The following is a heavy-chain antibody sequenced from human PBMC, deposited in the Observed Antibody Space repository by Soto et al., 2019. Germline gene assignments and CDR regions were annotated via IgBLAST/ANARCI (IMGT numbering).Heavy chain of an antibody. J-gene: IGHJ4*02. CDR2: INPIVSMS. CDR1: GDTFSFYT. CDR3: AASYGSGYRAFDY. D-gene: IGHD3-10*01. V-gene: IGHV1-69*02. Sequence: QVQLVQSGTEVKKPGSSVKVSRKASGDTFSFYTINWVRQAPGLGLEWVGRINPIVSMSNYAQKFQGRVSMTADKSTSTAYMELRSLRSDDTAMYFCAASYGSGYRAFDYWRQGALVIVSS.